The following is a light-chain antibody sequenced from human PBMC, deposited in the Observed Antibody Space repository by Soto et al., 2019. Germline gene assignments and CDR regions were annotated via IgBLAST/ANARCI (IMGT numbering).Light chain of an antibody. CDR2: AAS. CDR3: LQDYTYHLT. Sequence: AIQMTESPSSLSASVGDRVTITCRASRGIRNDLSWYQQKPGKAPKLLIYAASSLQSGVPSRFSGSGSGPDFTLTISSLQPEDFATYYCLQDYTYHLTLSPGTKVDIK. V-gene: IGKV1-6*01. CDR1: RGIRND. J-gene: IGKJ3*01.